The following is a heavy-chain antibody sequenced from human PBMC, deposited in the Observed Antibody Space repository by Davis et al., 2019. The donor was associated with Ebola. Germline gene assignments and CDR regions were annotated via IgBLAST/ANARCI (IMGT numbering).Heavy chain of an antibody. V-gene: IGHV3-23*01. J-gene: IGHJ4*02. CDR1: GFTFSSYG. D-gene: IGHD6-19*01. Sequence: GESLKISCAASGFTFSSYGMSWVCQAPGKGLEWVSASGRTDKTYYADSVKGRFTISRDKSKNTVYLQMNSLRAEDTAVYYCAKEIGGSGWYSIDYWGQGTLVTVSS. CDR3: AKEIGGSGWYSIDY. CDR2: SGRTDKT.